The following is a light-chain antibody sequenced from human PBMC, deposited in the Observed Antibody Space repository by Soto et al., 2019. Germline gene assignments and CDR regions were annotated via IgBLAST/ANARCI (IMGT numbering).Light chain of an antibody. V-gene: IGKV3-15*01. J-gene: IGKJ1*01. CDR1: QRISSN. CDR3: QHYNNWPPWT. Sequence: EVVMTQYPATLSVSPGERATLSCRASQRISSNLAGYQQRPGQAPRLLIYGASTRAPGIPARFSGSGSETEFTLTISSLQSEDFAVYYCQHYNNWPPWTFGQGTKADIK. CDR2: GAS.